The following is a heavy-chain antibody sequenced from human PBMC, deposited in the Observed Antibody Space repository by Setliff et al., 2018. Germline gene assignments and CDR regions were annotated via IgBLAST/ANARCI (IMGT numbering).Heavy chain of an antibody. V-gene: IGHV4-39*07. CDR1: GGSISSSSYY. Sequence: PSETLSLTCTVSGGSISSSSYYWGWIRQPPGKGLEWIGSIYYSGSTYYNPSLKSRVTISVDTSKNQFSLKLNPVTAADMAVYYCAREQWLDPPGYYYMDVWAKGTTVTVSS. D-gene: IGHD6-19*01. CDR2: IYYSGST. CDR3: AREQWLDPPGYYYMDV. J-gene: IGHJ6*03.